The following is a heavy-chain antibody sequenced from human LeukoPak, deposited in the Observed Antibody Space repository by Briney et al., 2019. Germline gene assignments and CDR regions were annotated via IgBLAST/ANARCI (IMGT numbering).Heavy chain of an antibody. J-gene: IGHJ6*02. CDR3: ARDKEPASYYGMDV. Sequence: ASVKVSCKASGYTFTSYGISWMRQAPGQGLEWMGWISAYNGNTNYAQKLQGRVTMTTDTSTSTAYMELRSLRSDDTAVYYCARDKEPASYYGMDVWGQGTTVTVSS. CDR1: GYTFTSYG. CDR2: ISAYNGNT. V-gene: IGHV1-18*01.